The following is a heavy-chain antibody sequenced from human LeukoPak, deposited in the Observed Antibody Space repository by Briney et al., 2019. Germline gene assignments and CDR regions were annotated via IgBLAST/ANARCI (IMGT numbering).Heavy chain of an antibody. CDR1: GYTFTSYD. J-gene: IGHJ6*03. CDR3: ARGFSGGSITMVLQGYYYYYYMDV. V-gene: IGHV1-8*01. CDR2: MNPNSGNT. D-gene: IGHD3-10*01. Sequence: ASVKVSCKASGYTFTSYDINWVRQATGQGLEWMGWMNPNSGNTGYAQKFQGRVTMTRNTSISTAYMELSSLRSEDTAVYYCARGFSGGSITMVLQGYYYYYYMDVWGKGTTVTISS.